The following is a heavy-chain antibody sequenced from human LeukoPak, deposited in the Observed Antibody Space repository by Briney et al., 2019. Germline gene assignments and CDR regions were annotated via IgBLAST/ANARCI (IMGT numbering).Heavy chain of an antibody. CDR1: GGSISSGGYS. CDR2: INHSGST. Sequence: SETLSLTCAVSGGSISSGGYSWSWIRQPPGKGLEWIGYINHSGSTNYNPSLKSRVTISVDTSKNQFSLKLSSVTAADTAVYYCARGSRTVTTRLRAFDYWGQGTLVTVSS. J-gene: IGHJ4*02. V-gene: IGHV4-30-2*01. D-gene: IGHD4-17*01. CDR3: ARGSRTVTTRLRAFDY.